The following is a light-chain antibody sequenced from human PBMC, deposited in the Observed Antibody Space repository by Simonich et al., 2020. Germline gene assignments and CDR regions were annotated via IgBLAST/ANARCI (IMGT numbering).Light chain of an antibody. J-gene: IGLJ2*01. Sequence: QSALTHPVSVSGSPGQSITISCTGTSSDVGRYNLVSWYQQHPGKAPKLMIYDGSKRPSGVSNRFSGSKSGNTASLTISGLQAEDEADYYCSSYTSSSTVVFGGGTKLTVL. CDR2: DGS. CDR1: SSDVGRYNL. CDR3: SSYTSSSTVV. V-gene: IGLV2-14*02.